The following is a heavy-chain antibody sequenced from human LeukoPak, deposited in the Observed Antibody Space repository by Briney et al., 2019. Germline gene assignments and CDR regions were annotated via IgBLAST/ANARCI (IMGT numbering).Heavy chain of an antibody. V-gene: IGHV4-39*01. CDR3: ARVDVVRGVACYFDY. CDR1: GGSITSKTYY. D-gene: IGHD3-10*01. Sequence: SETLSLTCTVSGGSITSKTYYWGWIRQPPGKGLEWIGSIYYSGSTYYNPSLKSRVTISVDTSKNQFSLKLSSVTAADTAVYYCARVDVVRGVACYFDYWGQGTLVTVSS. J-gene: IGHJ4*02. CDR2: IYYSGST.